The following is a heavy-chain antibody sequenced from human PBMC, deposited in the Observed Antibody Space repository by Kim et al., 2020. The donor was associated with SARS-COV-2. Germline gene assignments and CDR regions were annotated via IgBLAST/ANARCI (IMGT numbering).Heavy chain of an antibody. CDR2: ITSRSNFI. J-gene: IGHJ5*02. CDR1: GFTFNTYI. D-gene: IGHD2-8*01. V-gene: IGHV3-21*01. Sequence: GGSLRLSCAASGFTFNTYIMNWVRQAPGKGLEWVATITSRSNFIYYADSVKGRFTISRDNTKNSLFLQMDSLRAEDTAIYYCTREFSTGWTCIPYHWGQGTLVTVSS. CDR3: TREFSTGWTCIPYH.